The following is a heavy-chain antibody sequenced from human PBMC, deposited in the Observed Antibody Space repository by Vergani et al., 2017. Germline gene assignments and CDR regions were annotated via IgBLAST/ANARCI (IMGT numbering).Heavy chain of an antibody. Sequence: EVQLVESGGGLVKPGGSLRLSCAASGFTFSSYSMNWVRQAPGKGLEWVSSISSSSSYIYYADSVKGRFTISRDNAKKSLYLQMNSLRAEDTAVYYCARGESMEDYYYYMDVWGKGTTVTVS. D-gene: IGHD2/OR15-2a*01. CDR2: ISSSSSYI. CDR1: GFTFSSYS. CDR3: ARGESMEDYYYYMDV. J-gene: IGHJ6*03. V-gene: IGHV3-21*01.